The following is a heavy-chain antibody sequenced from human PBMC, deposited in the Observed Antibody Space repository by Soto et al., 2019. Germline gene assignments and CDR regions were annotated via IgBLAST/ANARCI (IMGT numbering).Heavy chain of an antibody. CDR2: IDSDRSST. J-gene: IGHJ4*02. CDR1: GFTFSSYW. CDR3: ARAADTSMVTFAS. Sequence: GGSLRLSCAASGFTFSSYWMHWVRQAPGKGLVWVSRIDSDRSSTTYADSVKGRFTISRDNAKNTLYLQMNSLRVEDTAVYYCARAADTSMVTFASWGQGTLVTVSS. D-gene: IGHD5-18*01. V-gene: IGHV3-74*01.